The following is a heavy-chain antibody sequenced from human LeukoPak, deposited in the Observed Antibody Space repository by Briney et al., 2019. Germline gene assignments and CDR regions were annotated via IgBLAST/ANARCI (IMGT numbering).Heavy chain of an antibody. J-gene: IGHJ5*02. V-gene: IGHV3-7*01. Sequence: GGSLRLSCVASGFTFSSYWMSWVRQAPGKGPEWVANIKQDSGEIYYVDSVKGRFTISRDNGKNTVYLQMNSLRVDDTAMYYCARAVTYFYGSVTYDWFDPWGQGTLVTVSS. CDR1: GFTFSSYW. D-gene: IGHD3-10*01. CDR2: IKQDSGEI. CDR3: ARAVTYFYGSVTYDWFDP.